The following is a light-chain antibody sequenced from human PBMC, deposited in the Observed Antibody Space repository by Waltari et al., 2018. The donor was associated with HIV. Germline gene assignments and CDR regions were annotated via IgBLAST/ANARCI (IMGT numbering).Light chain of an antibody. CDR2: KAS. Sequence: DTQMTQSPATVSASVGDRVTITCRASQSISTNLAWYQQKPGQPPKLLMRKASSLKSGVSSRFSGSGSGTDFTLTINNLQTEDSATYYCQEYQGHLWTFGQGTKVEI. CDR3: QEYQGHLWT. CDR1: QSISTN. V-gene: IGKV1-5*03. J-gene: IGKJ1*01.